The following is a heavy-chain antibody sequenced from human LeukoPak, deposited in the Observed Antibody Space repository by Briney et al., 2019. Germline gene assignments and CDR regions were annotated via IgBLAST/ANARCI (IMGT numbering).Heavy chain of an antibody. CDR2: ISSSGSTI. Sequence: GGSLRLSCAASGFTFSSYEMNWVRQAPGKGLEWVSYISSSGSTIYYADSVKGRFTISRDNAKNSLYLQMNSLRAEDTAVYYCARDGTSYSADFDYWGQGTLVTVSS. CDR3: ARDGTSYSADFDY. D-gene: IGHD3-10*01. J-gene: IGHJ4*02. V-gene: IGHV3-48*03. CDR1: GFTFSSYE.